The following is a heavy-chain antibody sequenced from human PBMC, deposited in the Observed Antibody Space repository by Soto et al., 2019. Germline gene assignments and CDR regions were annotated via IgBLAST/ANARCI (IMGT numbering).Heavy chain of an antibody. CDR3: ARDSGYCGSTSCLSSFDS. Sequence: EVQLVESGGGLVKPGGSLRLSCAASGFIFSTYTMNWVRQAPGKGLEWVSSISRSSSYIYYADSVQGRFTMSRDNAENLLYLEMNSLRVEDTAVYYCARDSGYCGSTSCLSSFDSWGQGNLVIVSS. V-gene: IGHV3-21*04. CDR2: ISRSSSYI. J-gene: IGHJ4*02. CDR1: GFIFSTYT. D-gene: IGHD2-2*01.